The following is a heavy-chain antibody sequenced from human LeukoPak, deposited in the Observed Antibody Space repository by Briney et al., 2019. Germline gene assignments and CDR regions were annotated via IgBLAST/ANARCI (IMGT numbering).Heavy chain of an antibody. J-gene: IGHJ4*02. CDR2: TSYDGSNK. D-gene: IGHD4-17*01. V-gene: IGHV3-30*04. CDR3: AKDGDYGDYFDY. Sequence: GGSLRLSCAASGFTFSSYGMHWVRQAPGKGLEWVALTSYDGSNKDYADSVKGRFTISRDNSKNTLYLQMNSLRAEDTAVYYCAKDGDYGDYFDYWGQGTLVTVSS. CDR1: GFTFSSYG.